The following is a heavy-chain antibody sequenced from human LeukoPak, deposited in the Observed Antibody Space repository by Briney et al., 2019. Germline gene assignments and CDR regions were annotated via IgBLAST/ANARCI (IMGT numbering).Heavy chain of an antibody. V-gene: IGHV4-59*08. D-gene: IGHD4-17*01. Sequence: SETLSLTGTVSGGSISSYYWSWIRQPPGKGLEWIGYIYYSGSTNYNPSLKSRVTISVDTSKNQFSLKLSSVTAADTAVYYCARQSTYDGGDYDYWGQGTLVTVSS. CDR1: GGSISSYY. CDR3: ARQSTYDGGDYDY. CDR2: IYYSGST. J-gene: IGHJ4*02.